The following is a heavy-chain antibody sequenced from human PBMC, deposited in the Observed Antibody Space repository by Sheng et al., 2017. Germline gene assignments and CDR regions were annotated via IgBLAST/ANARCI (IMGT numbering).Heavy chain of an antibody. Sequence: QVQLQESGPGLVKPSETLSLTCTGSGGSISSYYWSWIRQPPGKGLEWIGYIYYSGSTNYNPSLKSRVTISVDTSKNQFSLKLSSVTAADTAVYYCARETDSSRYHSHFDYWGQGTLVTVSS. J-gene: IGHJ4*02. CDR3: ARETDSSRYHSHFDY. D-gene: IGHD3-22*01. V-gene: IGHV4-59*01. CDR1: GGSISSYY. CDR2: IYYSGST.